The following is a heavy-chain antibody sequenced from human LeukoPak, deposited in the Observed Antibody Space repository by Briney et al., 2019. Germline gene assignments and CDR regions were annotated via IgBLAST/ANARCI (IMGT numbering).Heavy chain of an antibody. CDR3: SRQTVSCHDF. J-gene: IGHJ4*02. D-gene: IGHD2-2*01. V-gene: IGHV3-73*01. CDR2: IRSRRDNYAT. Sequence: PGGSLRLSCAASGFSLSDSHMHWVRQVPGKGLEWVGHIRSRRDNYATAYGVSVQGRFTISRDDSNNMAYLLMNSLTADDTAVYYCSRQTVSCHDFWGQGTLVTVSS. CDR1: GFSLSDSH.